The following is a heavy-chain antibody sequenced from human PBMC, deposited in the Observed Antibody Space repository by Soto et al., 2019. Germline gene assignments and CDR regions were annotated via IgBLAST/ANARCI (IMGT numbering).Heavy chain of an antibody. V-gene: IGHV4-30-4*01. CDR1: GGSISSGDYY. J-gene: IGHJ5*02. CDR3: ARSDYYDFWSGYSNCFDP. D-gene: IGHD3-3*01. Sequence: SETLSLTCTVSGGSISSGDYYWSWIRQPPGKGLEWIGYIYYSGSTYYNPSLKSRVTISVDTSKNQFSLKLSSVTAADTAVYYCARSDYYDFWSGYSNCFDPWGQGTLVTVSS. CDR2: IYYSGST.